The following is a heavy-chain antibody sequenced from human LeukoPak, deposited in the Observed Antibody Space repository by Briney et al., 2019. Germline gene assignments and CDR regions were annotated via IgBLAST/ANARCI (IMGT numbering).Heavy chain of an antibody. Sequence: GGSLRLSCAASGFTFSTYGMHWVRQAPGKGLEWVAVIWYDGSNKYYADSVKGRFTISRDNSKNTLYLQMNSLRVEDTAVYYCARGHYDFWSGRPWDGMDVWGQGTTVTVSS. D-gene: IGHD3-3*01. CDR2: IWYDGSNK. CDR1: GFTFSTYG. CDR3: ARGHYDFWSGRPWDGMDV. J-gene: IGHJ6*02. V-gene: IGHV3-33*01.